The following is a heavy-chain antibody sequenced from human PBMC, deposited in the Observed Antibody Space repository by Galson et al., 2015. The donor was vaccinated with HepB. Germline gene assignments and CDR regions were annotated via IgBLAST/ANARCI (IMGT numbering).Heavy chain of an antibody. J-gene: IGHJ4*02. CDR3: AAVYYYDSSGYYPGY. V-gene: IGHV1-58*01. CDR2: IVVGSGNT. D-gene: IGHD3-22*01. CDR1: GFTFTSSA. Sequence: SVKVSCKASGFTFTSSAVQWVRQARGQRLEWIGWIVVGSGNTNYAQKFQERVTITRDMSTSTAYMELSSLRSEDTAVYYCAAVYYYDSSGYYPGYWGQGTLVTVSS.